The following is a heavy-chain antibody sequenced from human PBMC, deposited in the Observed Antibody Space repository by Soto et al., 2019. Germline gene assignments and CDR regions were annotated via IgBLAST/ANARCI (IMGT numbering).Heavy chain of an antibody. CDR3: AKNVYGSGSYYFGY. J-gene: IGHJ4*02. D-gene: IGHD3-10*01. Sequence: RLSCAASGFTFSSYAMSWVRQAPGKGLEWVSAISGSGGSTYYADSVKGRFTISRDNSKNTLYLQMNSLRAEDTAVYYCAKNVYGSGSYYFGYWGQGTLVTVSS. CDR2: ISGSGGST. V-gene: IGHV3-23*01. CDR1: GFTFSSYA.